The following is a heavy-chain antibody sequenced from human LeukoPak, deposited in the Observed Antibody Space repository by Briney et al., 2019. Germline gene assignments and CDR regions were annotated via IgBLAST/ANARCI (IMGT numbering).Heavy chain of an antibody. D-gene: IGHD6-13*01. CDR2: FDPEDGET. V-gene: IGHV1-24*01. J-gene: IGHJ4*02. CDR3: ATVSVIGTAGENGGFDY. Sequence: GGSLRLSCAASGFTFSSYGMHWVRQAPGKGLEWMGGFDPEDGETIYAQKFQGRVTMTEDTSTNTAYMELSSLRSEDTAVYYCATVSVIGTAGENGGFDYWGQGSLVTVSS. CDR1: GFTFSSYG.